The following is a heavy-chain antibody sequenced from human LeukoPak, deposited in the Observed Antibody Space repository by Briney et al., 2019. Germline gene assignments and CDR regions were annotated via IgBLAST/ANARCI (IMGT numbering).Heavy chain of an antibody. CDR1: GFTFSDPD. J-gene: IGHJ4*02. Sequence: GGSLRLSCAASGFTFSDPDMDWVRQAPGKGLEWVGRIRNKANNYNTEYAASVRGRFTISRDDSKNSVYLQMNSLRIEDTAVYYCTRLVGANLWGQGTLVTVSS. CDR2: IRNKANNYNT. CDR3: TRLVGANL. D-gene: IGHD1-26*01. V-gene: IGHV3-72*01.